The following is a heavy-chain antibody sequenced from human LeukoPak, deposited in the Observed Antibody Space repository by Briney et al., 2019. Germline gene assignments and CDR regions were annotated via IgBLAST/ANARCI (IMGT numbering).Heavy chain of an antibody. CDR3: ARGDNSGWYFFDY. J-gene: IGHJ4*02. D-gene: IGHD6-19*01. Sequence: GESLKISCKASGYSFTDHWIGWVRQMPEKGLEWMGIIYPGDSDTRYSPSFQGQVTISADKSISTAYLQWSTLQAPDTAMYYCARGDNSGWYFFDYWGQGTLVTVSS. CDR2: IYPGDSDT. CDR1: GYSFTDHW. V-gene: IGHV5-51*01.